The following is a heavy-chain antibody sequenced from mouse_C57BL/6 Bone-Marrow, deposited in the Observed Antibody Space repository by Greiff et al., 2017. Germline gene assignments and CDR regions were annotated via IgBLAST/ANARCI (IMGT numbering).Heavy chain of an antibody. Sequence: EVMLVESEGGLVQPGSSMKLSCTASGFTFSDYYMAWVRQVPEKGLEWVANINYDGSSTYYLDSLKSRFIISRDNAKNILYLQMSSLKSEDTATYYCARDPLWDVDVWGTGTTVTVSS. CDR2: INYDGSST. J-gene: IGHJ1*03. D-gene: IGHD6-1*01. CDR1: GFTFSDYY. V-gene: IGHV5-16*01. CDR3: ARDPLWDVDV.